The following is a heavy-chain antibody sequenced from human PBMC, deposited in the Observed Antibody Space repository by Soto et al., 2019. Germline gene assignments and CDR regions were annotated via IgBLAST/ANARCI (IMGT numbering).Heavy chain of an antibody. V-gene: IGHV3-21*01. J-gene: IGHJ4*02. D-gene: IGHD3-3*01. Sequence: PGGSLRLSCAASGFTFSFHNMNWVRQAPGKGLEWISSISNSSTYIHHAASVKGRFTISRDDAKNSLYLQMNSLRAEDTAFYYCVRDKNDFWSGYPFDYWGQGTLVTVSS. CDR1: GFTFSFHN. CDR3: VRDKNDFWSGYPFDY. CDR2: ISNSSTYI.